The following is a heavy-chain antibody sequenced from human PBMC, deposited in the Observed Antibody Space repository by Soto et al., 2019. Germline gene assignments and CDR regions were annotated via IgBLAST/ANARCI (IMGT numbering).Heavy chain of an antibody. CDR1: GGSISSYY. CDR3: ARVGGVSDHPLGYYYYYGMDV. D-gene: IGHD3-3*01. J-gene: IGHJ6*02. V-gene: IGHV4-59*01. Sequence: PSETLSLTCTVSGGSISSYYWSWIRQPPGKGLEWIGYIYYSGSTNYNPSLKSRVTISVDTSKNQFSLKLSSVTAADTAVYYCARVGGVSDHPLGYYYYYGMDVWGQGTTVTVSS. CDR2: IYYSGST.